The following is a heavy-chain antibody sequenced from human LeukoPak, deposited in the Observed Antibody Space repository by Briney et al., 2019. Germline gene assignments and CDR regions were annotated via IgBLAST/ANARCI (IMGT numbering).Heavy chain of an antibody. J-gene: IGHJ5*01. CDR1: GFTFSDYD. Sequence: GGSLRLSCAASGFTFSDYDMHWVRQAPGKGLEWVAFMRYDGSNKFYADSVKGRFTISRDNSKNTLYLQMSSLRAEDTAVFYCAKDLGTPGNNFDCLGQGTLVTVSS. D-gene: IGHD1-1*01. V-gene: IGHV3-30*02. CDR3: AKDLGTPGNNFDC. CDR2: MRYDGSNK.